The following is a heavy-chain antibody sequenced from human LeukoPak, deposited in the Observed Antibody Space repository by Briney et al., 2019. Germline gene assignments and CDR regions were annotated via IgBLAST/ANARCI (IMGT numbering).Heavy chain of an antibody. D-gene: IGHD4-23*01. V-gene: IGHV4-39*01. Sequence: PSETLSLTCSVSGGSISDSSYYWGRLPQPPGKGLEAIGRIYYTGSAHDNPSLKSRVTISIGTSRGQFSLKLSSVTAADTAVYYCTSLRNGWELTDWGQGTLVTVSS. J-gene: IGHJ4*02. CDR2: IYYTGSA. CDR3: TSLRNGWELTD. CDR1: GGSISDSSYY.